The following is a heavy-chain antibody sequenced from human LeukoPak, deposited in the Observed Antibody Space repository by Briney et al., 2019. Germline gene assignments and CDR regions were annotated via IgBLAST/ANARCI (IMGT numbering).Heavy chain of an antibody. CDR3: ARHEAGYSGYDFLRRRENYYFDY. CDR1: GGSISSSSYY. D-gene: IGHD5-12*01. Sequence: PSETLSLTCTVSGGSISSSSYYWGWIRQPPGKGLEWIGSIYYSGSTYYNPSLKSRVTISVDTSKNQFSLKLSSVTAADTAVYYCARHEAGYSGYDFLRRRENYYFDYWGQGTLVTVSS. CDR2: IYYSGST. J-gene: IGHJ4*02. V-gene: IGHV4-39*01.